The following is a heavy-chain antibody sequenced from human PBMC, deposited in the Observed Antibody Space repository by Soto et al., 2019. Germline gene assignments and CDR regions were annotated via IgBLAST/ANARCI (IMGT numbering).Heavy chain of an antibody. D-gene: IGHD3-10*01. Sequence: QVQLVESGGGLVKPGGSLRLSCAASGFTFSDYYMSWIRQAPGQGLEWVSYISSSGSTIYYADAVKGRFTISRDNAKNSLYLQMNSLRAEDTAVYFCARDSGFGELFHYYYGMAVWGQGTTVTVSS. J-gene: IGHJ6*02. CDR2: ISSSGSTI. CDR1: GFTFSDYY. V-gene: IGHV3-11*01. CDR3: ARDSGFGELFHYYYGMAV.